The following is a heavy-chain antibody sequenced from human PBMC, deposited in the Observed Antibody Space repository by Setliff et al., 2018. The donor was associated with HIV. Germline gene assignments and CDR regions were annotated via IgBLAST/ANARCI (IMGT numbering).Heavy chain of an antibody. CDR3: AMGGSNTWYSS. CDR2: LNTDGSSI. D-gene: IGHD6-13*01. CDR1: GFTFSCYW. Sequence: GGSLRLSCVASGFTFSCYWMHWVRQAPGRGLMWISRLNTDGSSIDYADSVKGRFTFSRDNAKNTLYLQMNGLRADDTAVYYCAMGGSNTWYSSWGQGALVTVSS. V-gene: IGHV3-74*01. J-gene: IGHJ5*02.